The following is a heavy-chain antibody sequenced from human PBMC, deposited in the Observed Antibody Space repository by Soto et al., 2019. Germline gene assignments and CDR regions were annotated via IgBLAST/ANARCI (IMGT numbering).Heavy chain of an antibody. CDR3: AKNQRVELVPLATVDWFDP. CDR1: GLIFENFG. J-gene: IGHJ5*02. D-gene: IGHD1-26*01. CDR2: ISGSGFKK. Sequence: GGSMRLSCAASGLIFENFGKSWVRQATGKGLEWISSISGSGFKKYYADSVKGRFTISRDNSKSTVYLELNNLSAEDTAVYHCAKNQRVELVPLATVDWFDPWGQGSVVTVSS. V-gene: IGHV3-23*01.